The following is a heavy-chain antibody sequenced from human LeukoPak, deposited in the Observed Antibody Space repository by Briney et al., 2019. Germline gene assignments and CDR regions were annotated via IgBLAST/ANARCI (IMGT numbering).Heavy chain of an antibody. D-gene: IGHD3-22*01. J-gene: IGHJ4*02. V-gene: IGHV4-4*07. CDR2: IYTGGST. CDR1: GGSIGTYY. Sequence: PSETLSLTCSVSGGSIGTYYWSWIRQPAGKGLEWIGRIYTGGSTNYNPSLKSRVTLSIETPKNQFSLELTSVTAADTAVYYCARVGYDSSGYLDYWGQGTLVTVSS. CDR3: ARVGYDSSGYLDY.